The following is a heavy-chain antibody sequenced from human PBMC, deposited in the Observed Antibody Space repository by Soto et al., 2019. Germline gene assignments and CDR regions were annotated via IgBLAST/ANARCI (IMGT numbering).Heavy chain of an antibody. D-gene: IGHD5-12*01. CDR2: IYYSGST. CDR1: GGAMSSYY. J-gene: IGHJ4*02. Sequence: SETLSLTCNVSGGAMSSYYWSWIRQPPGKGLEWIGYIYYSGSTNYNPSLKSRVTISVDTSKNQFSLKLSSVTAADTAVYYCARDPFEHSGYDYFDYWGQGTLVTVSS. CDR3: ARDPFEHSGYDYFDY. V-gene: IGHV4-59*01.